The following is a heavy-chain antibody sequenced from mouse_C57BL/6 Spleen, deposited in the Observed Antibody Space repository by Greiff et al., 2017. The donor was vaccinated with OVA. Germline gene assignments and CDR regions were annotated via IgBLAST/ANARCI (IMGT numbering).Heavy chain of an antibody. J-gene: IGHJ4*01. CDR2: IWSGGST. CDR1: GFSLTSYG. V-gene: IGHV2-2*01. D-gene: IGHD3-2*02. CDR3: ARTAQARGSYAMDY. Sequence: QVHVKQSGPGLVQPSQSLSITCTVSGFSLTSYGVHWVRQSPGKGLEWLGVIWSGGSTDYNAAFISRLSISKDNSKSQVFFKMNSLQADDTAIYYCARTAQARGSYAMDYWGQGTSVTVSS.